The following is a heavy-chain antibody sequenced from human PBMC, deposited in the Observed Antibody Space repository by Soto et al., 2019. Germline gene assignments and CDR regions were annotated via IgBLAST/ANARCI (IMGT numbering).Heavy chain of an antibody. Sequence: QVLLVESGGGVVQPGRSLRLSCAASGFPFTTYGMHWVREGPGKGLEWVAVISYDGSNTYYADSVKGRFTISRDNSKNTLYLQMMSRRSDDAALLYCGGGQDSFDYRGQGTLVTVSS. V-gene: IGHV3-30*03. D-gene: IGHD3-16*01. CDR2: ISYDGSNT. CDR3: GGGQDSFDY. CDR1: GFPFTTYG. J-gene: IGHJ4*02.